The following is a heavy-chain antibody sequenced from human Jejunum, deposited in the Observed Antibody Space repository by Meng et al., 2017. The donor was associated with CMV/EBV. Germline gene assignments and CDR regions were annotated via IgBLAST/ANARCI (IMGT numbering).Heavy chain of an antibody. CDR1: LSTYG. V-gene: IGHV3-48*03. J-gene: IGHJ4*02. CDR2: ISSSGGDI. D-gene: IGHD3-3*01. Sequence: LSTYGMNWVRQAPGKGLEWISYISSSGGDINYADSVKGRFTISRDNAKNSLYLQMTSLTAEDTAVYYCARGDYDFWGGYWGQGALVTVSS. CDR3: ARGDYDFWGGY.